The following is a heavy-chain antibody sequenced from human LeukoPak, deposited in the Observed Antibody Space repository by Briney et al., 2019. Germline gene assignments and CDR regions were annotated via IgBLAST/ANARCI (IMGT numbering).Heavy chain of an antibody. CDR3: AKVTYSRGWFHHFDF. CDR1: GFTLSSYG. Sequence: PGGSLRLSCAASGFTLSSYGMHWVRQAPGKGLEWVAVISYDGSNKYYADSVKGRFTISRDSSENTLFLEVNSLRTEDTAIYYCAKVTYSRGWFHHFDFWGAGTRVSVPS. CDR2: ISYDGSNK. J-gene: IGHJ4*02. V-gene: IGHV3-30*18. D-gene: IGHD6-19*01.